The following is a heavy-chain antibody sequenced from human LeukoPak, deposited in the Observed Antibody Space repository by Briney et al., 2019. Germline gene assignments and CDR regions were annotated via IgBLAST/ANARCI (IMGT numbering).Heavy chain of an antibody. J-gene: IGHJ6*03. D-gene: IGHD1-14*01. Sequence: GGSLRLSCAASGFTFSGYWMHWVRQAPGKGRVWVSRLNADGSSTIYAASVKGRFTISRDNAKNTLYLQMNSLRAEDTAVYYCARCPDRAYYYYYMDVWGKGTTVTVSS. CDR1: GFTFSGYW. CDR2: LNADGSST. V-gene: IGHV3-74*01. CDR3: ARCPDRAYYYYYMDV.